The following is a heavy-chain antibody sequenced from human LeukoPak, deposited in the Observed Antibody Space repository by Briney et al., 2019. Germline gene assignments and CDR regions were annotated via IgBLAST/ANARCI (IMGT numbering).Heavy chain of an antibody. Sequence: SETLSLTCAVYGGSFSGYYWSWIRQPPGKGLEWIGEINHSGSTNYNPSLKSRVTISVDTSKNQFSLKLSSVTAADTAVYYCARRRRWLQFWEPPLFDYWGQGTLVTVSS. CDR3: ARRRRWLQFWEPPLFDY. V-gene: IGHV4-34*01. D-gene: IGHD5-24*01. CDR1: GGSFSGYY. J-gene: IGHJ4*02. CDR2: INHSGST.